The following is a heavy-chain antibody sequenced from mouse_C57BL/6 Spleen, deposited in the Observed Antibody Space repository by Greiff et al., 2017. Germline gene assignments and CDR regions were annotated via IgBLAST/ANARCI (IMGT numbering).Heavy chain of an antibody. CDR3: ARYFTTVVATKDFDV. J-gene: IGHJ1*03. CDR2: IYPRSGNT. D-gene: IGHD1-1*01. CDR1: GYTFPSYG. Sequence: VQLQESGAELARPGASVKLSCKASGYTFPSYGISWVKQRTGQGLEWIGEIYPRSGNTYYNEKFKGKATLTADKSSSTAYMELRSLTSEDSAVYFGARYFTTVVATKDFDVWGTGTTVTVSS. V-gene: IGHV1-81*01.